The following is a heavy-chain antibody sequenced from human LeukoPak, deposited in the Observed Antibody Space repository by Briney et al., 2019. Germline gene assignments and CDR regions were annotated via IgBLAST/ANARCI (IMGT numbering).Heavy chain of an antibody. CDR3: AKEFLPLSSLGELSLLD. J-gene: IGHJ4*02. CDR1: GFTFSSYW. CDR2: IKQDGSEK. D-gene: IGHD3-16*02. V-gene: IGHV3-7*01. Sequence: PGGSLRLSCAASGFTFSSYWMSWVRQAPGKGLEWVANIKQDGSEKYYVDSVKGRFTISRDNSKNTLYLQINSLRAEDTALYYCAKEFLPLSSLGELSLLDWGQGTLVTVSS.